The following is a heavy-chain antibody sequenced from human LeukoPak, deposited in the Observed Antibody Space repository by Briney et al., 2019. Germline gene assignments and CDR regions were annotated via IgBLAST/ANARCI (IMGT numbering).Heavy chain of an antibody. D-gene: IGHD3-22*01. J-gene: IGHJ6*02. CDR3: AKTSYYYDSSGYPTAVNYYYYGMDV. CDR1: GFTFSSYA. V-gene: IGHV3-23*01. CDR2: ISGSGGST. Sequence: GGSLRLSCAASGFTFSSYAMSWVRQAPGKGLEWVSAISGSGGSTYYADSVKGRFTISRDNSKNTLYLQMNSLRAEDTAVYYCAKTSYYYDSSGYPTAVNYYYYGMDVWGQGTTVTVSS.